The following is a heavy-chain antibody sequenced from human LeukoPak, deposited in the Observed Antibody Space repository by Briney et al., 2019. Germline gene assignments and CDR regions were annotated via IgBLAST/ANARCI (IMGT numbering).Heavy chain of an antibody. Sequence: KPSETLSLTYTVSGGSISSYYWSWIRQPPGKGLEWIGYIYYSGSTNYNPSLKSRVTISVDTSKNQFSLKLSSVTAADTAVYYCARHRMALRGSGSDEPVDYWGQGTLVTVSS. CDR3: ARHRMALRGSGSDEPVDY. D-gene: IGHD3-10*01. J-gene: IGHJ4*02. CDR1: GGSISSYY. CDR2: IYYSGST. V-gene: IGHV4-59*08.